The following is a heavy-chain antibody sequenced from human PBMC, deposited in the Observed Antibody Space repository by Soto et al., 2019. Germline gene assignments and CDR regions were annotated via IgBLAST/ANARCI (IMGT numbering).Heavy chain of an antibody. D-gene: IGHD6-13*01. CDR1: GFTFSSYS. CDR3: ARACRSIAAAALGSGSFDL. J-gene: IGHJ2*01. CDR2: ISSSSSYI. V-gene: IGHV3-21*01. Sequence: GGSLRLSCAASGFTFSSYSMNWVRQAPGKGLEWVSSISSSSSYIYYADSVKGRFTISRDNAKNSLYLQMNSLRAEDTAVYYCARACRSIAAAALGSGSFDLWGRGTLVTVSS.